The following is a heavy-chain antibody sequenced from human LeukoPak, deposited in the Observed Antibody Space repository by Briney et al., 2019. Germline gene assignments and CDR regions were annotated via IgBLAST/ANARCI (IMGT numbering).Heavy chain of an antibody. Sequence: GGSLRLSCVASGFTFSTSGMHWVRQSPGKGLDWVAFIRNDGNKYNYAESVKGRFTISRDNSKNTLYLQIHSLRAEDTAVYYCAKDSAAPISITMVRGRWYFDYWGQGTLVTVSS. J-gene: IGHJ4*02. CDR3: AKDSAAPISITMVRGRWYFDY. D-gene: IGHD3-10*01. CDR2: IRNDGNKY. CDR1: GFTFSTSG. V-gene: IGHV3-30*02.